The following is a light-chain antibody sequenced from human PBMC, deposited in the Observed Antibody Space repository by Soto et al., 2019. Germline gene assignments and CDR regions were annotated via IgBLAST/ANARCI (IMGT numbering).Light chain of an antibody. Sequence: DIQMNQSPSSLSASVGDRVILTCRASQTIRTSLNWYQQKPGKAPKLLIYAASTLHSGVPSRFSGSGSGTDFTLSISNLQPEDFATYFCQQTYATPPTFGQGTKVDIK. CDR3: QQTYATPPT. J-gene: IGKJ1*01. CDR1: QTIRTS. CDR2: AAS. V-gene: IGKV1-39*01.